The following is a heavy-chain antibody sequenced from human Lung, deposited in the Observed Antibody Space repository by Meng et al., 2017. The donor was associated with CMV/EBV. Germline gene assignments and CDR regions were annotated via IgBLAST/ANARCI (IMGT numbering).Heavy chain of an antibody. Sequence: GESLKISCKGSGYSVSTHWIGWVRQMPGKGLEWMGMMYPGATATRYSPSYQGLVTMSADKTITTAYLLWSSMKASNTAIYYCARLPRGDYDSYEDWSPQGGSHDFWGQGTRVTVSS. CDR3: ARLPRGDYDSYEDWSPQGGSHDF. CDR2: MYPGATAT. J-gene: IGHJ4*02. V-gene: IGHV5-51*01. D-gene: IGHD3-22*01. CDR1: GYSVSTHW.